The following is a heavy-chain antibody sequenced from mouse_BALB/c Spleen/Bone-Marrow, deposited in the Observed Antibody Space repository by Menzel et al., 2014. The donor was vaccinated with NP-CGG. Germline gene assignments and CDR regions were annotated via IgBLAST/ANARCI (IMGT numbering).Heavy chain of an antibody. D-gene: IGHD4-1*01. CDR3: ARSNWIYYFDY. Sequence: EVQLVESGGGLAQPGGSRKLSCAASGFTFSSFGMHWVRQAPEKGLEWVTYISSGSSTIYYADTVKGRFTISRDNPKNTLFLQMTSLRSEDTAMYYCARSNWIYYFDYWGQGTTLTVSS. J-gene: IGHJ2*01. V-gene: IGHV5-17*02. CDR2: ISSGSSTI. CDR1: GFTFSSFG.